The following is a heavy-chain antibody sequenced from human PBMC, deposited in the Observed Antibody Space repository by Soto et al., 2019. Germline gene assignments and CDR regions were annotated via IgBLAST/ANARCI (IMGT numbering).Heavy chain of an antibody. D-gene: IGHD4-17*01. CDR3: ARDLPPTTAYYYYYGMDV. CDR1: GYTFTSYG. Sequence: ASVKVSCKASGYTFTSYGISWVRQAPGQGLEWMGWISAYNGNTNYAQKLQGRVTMTTDTSTSTAYMELRSLRSDDTAVYYCARDLPPTTAYYYYYGMDVWGQGTMVTVSS. J-gene: IGHJ6*02. CDR2: ISAYNGNT. V-gene: IGHV1-18*04.